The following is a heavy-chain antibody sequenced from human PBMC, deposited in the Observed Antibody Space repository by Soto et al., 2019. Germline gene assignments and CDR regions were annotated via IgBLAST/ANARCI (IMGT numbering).Heavy chain of an antibody. CDR2: INPSGGST. D-gene: IGHD4-4*01. Sequence: QAQLVQSGAEVKKPGASVKVSCKASGYTFSTYYMHWVRQAPGQGYEWMGIINPSGGSTTYAQKFQGRVTMTRDTSTTTVYMELSSLKSEDTAVYYCARYDYNGYYFDYWGQGTLVTVSS. CDR3: ARYDYNGYYFDY. V-gene: IGHV1-46*01. CDR1: GYTFSTYY. J-gene: IGHJ4*02.